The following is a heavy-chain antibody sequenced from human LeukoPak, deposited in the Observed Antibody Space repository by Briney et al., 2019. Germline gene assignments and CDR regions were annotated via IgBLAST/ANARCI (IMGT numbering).Heavy chain of an antibody. V-gene: IGHV4-38-2*02. D-gene: IGHD5-12*01. Sequence: PSETLSLTCTVSGYSITTGYYWGWIRQPPGKGLEWIGSIYYSGSTYYNPSLKSRVTISVDTSKNQFSLKLSSVTAADTAVYYCARGLTKGGFSTYFDYWGQGTLVTVSS. CDR3: ARGLTKGGFSTYFDY. CDR2: IYYSGST. J-gene: IGHJ4*02. CDR1: GYSITTGYY.